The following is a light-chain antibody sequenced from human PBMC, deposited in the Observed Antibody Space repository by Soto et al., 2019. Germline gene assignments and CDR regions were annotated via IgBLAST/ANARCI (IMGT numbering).Light chain of an antibody. Sequence: SALTQPASVSGSPGQSITISCTGTGSDVGTYNRVSWYQQPPGTAPKLIIYEVSDRPSGVSDRFSGSKSDNTASLTISGLQAEDEADYYCSPFTSTTTFYVFGTGTKGNVL. CDR1: GSDVGTYNR. J-gene: IGLJ1*01. V-gene: IGLV2-18*02. CDR3: SPFTSTTTFYV. CDR2: EVS.